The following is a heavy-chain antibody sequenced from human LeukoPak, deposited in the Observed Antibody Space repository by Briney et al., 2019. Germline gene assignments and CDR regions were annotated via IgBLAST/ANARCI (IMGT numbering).Heavy chain of an antibody. Sequence: GGSLRLSCAASGFTFSNAWMSWVRQAPGKGLEWVGRIKSKTEGETTDYAAPVKGRFTISRDDSKNTVFLLMNSLKTEDTAVYYCTTTLSVIARGYWGQGTLVTVSS. CDR2: IKSKTEGETT. J-gene: IGHJ4*02. V-gene: IGHV3-15*01. CDR3: TTTLSVIARGY. D-gene: IGHD2-21*01. CDR1: GFTFSNAW.